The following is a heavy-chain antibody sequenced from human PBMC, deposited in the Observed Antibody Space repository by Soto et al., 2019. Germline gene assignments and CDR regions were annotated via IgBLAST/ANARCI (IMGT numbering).Heavy chain of an antibody. CDR1: GGSISSYY. D-gene: IGHD6-13*01. CDR2: IYYSGST. J-gene: IGHJ6*02. V-gene: IGHV4-59*08. CDR3: GRAHRDLQQLVHYYYSMDG. Sequence: SETLSLTCTVSGGSISSYYWSWIRQPPGKGLEWIGYIYYSGSTNYNPSLKSRVTISVDTSKNQFSLRLNSVTAADTAVYYCGRAHRDLQQLVHYYYSMDGWGQGNTVTVSS.